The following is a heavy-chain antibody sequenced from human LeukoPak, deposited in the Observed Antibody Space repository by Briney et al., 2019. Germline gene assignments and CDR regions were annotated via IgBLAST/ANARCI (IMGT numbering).Heavy chain of an antibody. Sequence: HTGGSLRLSCAASGFTFSSYAMSWVRQAPGKGLEWVSVISGSGGSTYYADSVKGRFTISRDNSKNSLYLQMNSLRADDTAVYYCARLSGDITVFDLWGQGTLVTVSS. CDR2: ISGSGGST. D-gene: IGHD1-20*01. CDR3: ARLSGDITVFDL. CDR1: GFTFSSYA. V-gene: IGHV3-23*01. J-gene: IGHJ4*02.